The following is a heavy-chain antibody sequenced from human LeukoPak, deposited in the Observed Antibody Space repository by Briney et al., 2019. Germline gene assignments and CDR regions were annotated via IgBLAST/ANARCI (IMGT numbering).Heavy chain of an antibody. Sequence: SETLSLTCTVSGGSISSYYWSWIRQPPGKGLEWIGYIYYSGSTNYNPSLKSRVTISVDTSKNQFSLKLSSVTAADTAVYYCARVGGPYQPQPIAVPPVRCYFDYWGQGTLVTVSS. D-gene: IGHD6-19*01. V-gene: IGHV4-59*01. CDR1: GGSISSYY. CDR2: IYYSGST. J-gene: IGHJ4*02. CDR3: ARVGGPYQPQPIAVPPVRCYFDY.